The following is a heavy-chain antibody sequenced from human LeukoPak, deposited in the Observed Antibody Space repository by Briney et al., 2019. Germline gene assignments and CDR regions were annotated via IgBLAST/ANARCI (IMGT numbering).Heavy chain of an antibody. CDR3: ARDFTCGGDCYSYFFDY. Sequence: GGSLRLSCAASGFTFSSFSMNWVRQAPGKGLEWVSSISSSSGYIYYADSVKGRFTISRDNAKNSLYLQMNSLRAEDTAVYHCARDFTCGGDCYSYFFDYWGQGTLVTVSS. V-gene: IGHV3-21*01. J-gene: IGHJ4*02. CDR1: GFTFSSFS. CDR2: ISSSSGYI. D-gene: IGHD2-21*02.